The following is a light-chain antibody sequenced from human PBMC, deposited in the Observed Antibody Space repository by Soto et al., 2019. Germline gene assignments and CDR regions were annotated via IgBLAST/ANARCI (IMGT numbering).Light chain of an antibody. CDR3: QQYGSSQST. CDR1: QSVSSSY. CDR2: GAS. V-gene: IGKV3-20*01. J-gene: IGKJ4*01. Sequence: EIVLTQSPGTLSLSPGERATLSCRASQSVSSSYLAWYQQKPGQAPRLLIYGASSRATGIPDRFSGSGSGTDCTLTISRLEPDDFAVYYCQQYGSSQSTFGGGTKVEIK.